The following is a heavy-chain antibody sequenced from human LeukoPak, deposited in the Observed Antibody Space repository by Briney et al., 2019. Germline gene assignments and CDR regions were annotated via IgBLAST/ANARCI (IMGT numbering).Heavy chain of an antibody. CDR3: ARGGEVATTRNYFDY. J-gene: IGHJ4*02. CDR1: GGTLSSYA. V-gene: IGHV1-69*04. Sequence: GASVKVSCKASGGTLSSYAISWVRQAPGQGLEWMGRIIPILGIANYAQKFQGRVTITADKSTSTAYMELSSLRSEDTAVYYCARGGEVATTRNYFDYWGQGTLVTVSS. CDR2: IIPILGIA. D-gene: IGHD5-12*01.